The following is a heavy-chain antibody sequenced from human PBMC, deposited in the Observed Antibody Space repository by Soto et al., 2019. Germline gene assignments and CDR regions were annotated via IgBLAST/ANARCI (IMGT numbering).Heavy chain of an antibody. Sequence: QVQLVQSGVEVKKPGSSVKVSCTASGGTFSSDTISWVRQAPGQGLEWMGRVIPILGIANYAQKFQGRVSITADKSTSTPYTDLSSLRSEDTAVYYCASSLAARRGIYYYYSDRDVWGKAPTVTVS. CDR1: GGTFSSDT. CDR2: VIPILGIA. V-gene: IGHV1-69*02. J-gene: IGHJ6*03. D-gene: IGHD6-6*01. CDR3: ASSLAARRGIYYYYSDRDV.